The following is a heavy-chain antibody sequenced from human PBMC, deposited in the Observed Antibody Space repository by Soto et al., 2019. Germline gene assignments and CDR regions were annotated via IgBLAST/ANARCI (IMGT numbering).Heavy chain of an antibody. CDR3: AREVSGAVHPGYYYGMDV. D-gene: IGHD6-19*01. CDR1: GFTFSSYA. J-gene: IGHJ6*02. CDR2: ISYDGSNK. Sequence: QVQLVESGGGVVQPGRSLRLSCAASGFTFSSYAMHWVRQAPGKGLEWVAVISYDGSNKYYADSVKRRFTISRDNSKNTLYLQMNGLGAEDTAVYYCAREVSGAVHPGYYYGMDVWGQGTTVTVSS. V-gene: IGHV3-30-3*01.